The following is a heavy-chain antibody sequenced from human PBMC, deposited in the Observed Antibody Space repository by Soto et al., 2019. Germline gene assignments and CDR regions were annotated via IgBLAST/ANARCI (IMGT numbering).Heavy chain of an antibody. D-gene: IGHD2-21*02. Sequence: ASVKVSCKASGYTFTSYYMHWVRQAPGQGLEWMGIINPSGGSTSYAQKFQGRVTMTRDTSTSTVYMELSSLRSEDTAVYYCARTRPNIVVVTAIRDNWFDPWGQGTLVTV. J-gene: IGHJ5*02. CDR1: GYTFTSYY. V-gene: IGHV1-46*01. CDR2: INPSGGST. CDR3: ARTRPNIVVVTAIRDNWFDP.